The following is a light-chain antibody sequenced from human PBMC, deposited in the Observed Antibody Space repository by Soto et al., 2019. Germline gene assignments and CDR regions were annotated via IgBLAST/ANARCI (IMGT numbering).Light chain of an antibody. CDR1: SSDIGGYNY. CDR2: DVS. CDR3: SSYTSDTTLV. Sequence: QSVLTQPASVSGSPGQSITISCTGTSSDIGGYNYVSWYQQHPGKAPKLLIYDVSNRPSGVSNRFSGSKSGNTASLTISGLQGEDEADYYCSSYTSDTTLVFGTGTKVTVL. J-gene: IGLJ1*01. V-gene: IGLV2-14*03.